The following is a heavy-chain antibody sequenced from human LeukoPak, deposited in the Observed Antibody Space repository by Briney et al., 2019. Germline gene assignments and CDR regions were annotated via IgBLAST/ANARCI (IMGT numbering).Heavy chain of an antibody. D-gene: IGHD4-23*01. Sequence: SETLSLTCTVSGGSISSGNYYWSWIRQPAGKGLEWIGRVYTSGTTNYNPSLKSRVTISVDTSKNQFSLKLSSVTAADTAVYYCARADYGGNLYYFDYWGQGTLVTVSS. CDR3: ARADYGGNLYYFDY. CDR1: GGSISSGNYY. J-gene: IGHJ4*02. V-gene: IGHV4-61*02. CDR2: VYTSGTT.